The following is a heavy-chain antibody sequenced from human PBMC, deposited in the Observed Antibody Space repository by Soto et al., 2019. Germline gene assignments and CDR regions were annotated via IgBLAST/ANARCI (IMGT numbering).Heavy chain of an antibody. D-gene: IGHD3-3*01. CDR2: ITPNNGDT. Sequence: DSVKGSCKASGYSFTGNSMHWVRQAPGQGLEWLGWITPNNGDTDYAQNLQGRVTVTRDTSATTAYMELRSLTSDDTALYYCARSPQRIFGVVIILDYFDYCGQG. J-gene: IGHJ4*02. V-gene: IGHV1-2*02. CDR3: ARSPQRIFGVVIILDYFDY. CDR1: GYSFTGNS.